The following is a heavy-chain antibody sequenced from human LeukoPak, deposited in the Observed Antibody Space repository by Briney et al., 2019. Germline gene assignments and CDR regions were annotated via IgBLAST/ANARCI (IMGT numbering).Heavy chain of an antibody. CDR2: INPNSGGT. CDR1: GYTFTGYY. V-gene: IGHV1-2*02. Sequence: ASVKVSCKASGYTFTGYYMHWVRQAPGQGLEWMGWINPNSGGTNYAQKFQGRVTMTRDTSISTAYMELSRLRSDDTAVYYCARDRVSSGAQDYWGQGTLVTVSS. J-gene: IGHJ4*02. D-gene: IGHD6-6*01. CDR3: ARDRVSSGAQDY.